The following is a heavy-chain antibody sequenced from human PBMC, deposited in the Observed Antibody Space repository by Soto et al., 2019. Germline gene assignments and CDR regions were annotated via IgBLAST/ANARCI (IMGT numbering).Heavy chain of an antibody. D-gene: IGHD4-17*01. CDR3: ARGSTVTTGFDY. J-gene: IGHJ4*02. V-gene: IGHV6-1*01. Sequence: PSQTLSLTCAISGDSVSSDSAAWNWIRQSPSRGLEWLGRTYYRSKWYYSYVVSLKSRMTINPDTSKNQFSLQLNSVTPDDTAVYYCARGSTVTTGFDYWGQGTLVTVSS. CDR1: GDSVSSDSAA. CDR2: TYYRSKWYY.